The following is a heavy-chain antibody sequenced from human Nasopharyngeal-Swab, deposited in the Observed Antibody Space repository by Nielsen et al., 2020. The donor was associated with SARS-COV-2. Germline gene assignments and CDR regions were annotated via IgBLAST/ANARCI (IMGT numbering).Heavy chain of an antibody. Sequence: GGSLRLSCAASGFTLSSNSMNWVRQAPGKGLEWFSSISTSSSYLYYADSVKGRFTISRDNPKNSLYLQMNSLRAEDTAVYYCARGRGGGYDPWGYYYYDMDVWGHGTTVTVSS. CDR1: GFTLSSNS. CDR2: ISTSSSYL. D-gene: IGHD5-12*01. CDR3: ARGRGGGYDPWGYYYYDMDV. V-gene: IGHV3-21*01. J-gene: IGHJ6*02.